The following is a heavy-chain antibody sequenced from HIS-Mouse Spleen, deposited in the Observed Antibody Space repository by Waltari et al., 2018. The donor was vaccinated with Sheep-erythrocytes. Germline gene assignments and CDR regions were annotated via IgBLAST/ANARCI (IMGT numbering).Heavy chain of an antibody. J-gene: IGHJ4*02. Sequence: EVQLVESGGGLVKPGGSLRLSCAASGFTFSNAWMSWVRQAPGKGMEGVGRMKSKTDVGTTDYAAPVKGRFTISRDDSKNTLYLQMNSLKTEDTAVYYCTTIRDYWGQGTLVTVSS. CDR1: GFTFSNAW. CDR2: MKSKTDVGTT. CDR3: TTIRDY. V-gene: IGHV3-15*01.